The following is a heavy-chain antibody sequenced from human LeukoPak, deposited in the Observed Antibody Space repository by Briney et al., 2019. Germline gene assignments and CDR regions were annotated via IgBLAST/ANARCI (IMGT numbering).Heavy chain of an antibody. CDR1: GYSISSGYY. CDR3: ARDWTKGSWFDP. Sequence: SGTLSLTCAVSGYSISSGYYWGWIRQPPGKGLEWIGSIYHSGSTYYNPSLKSRVTISVDTSKNQFSLKLSSVTAADTAVYYCARDWTKGSWFDPWGQGTLVTVSS. D-gene: IGHD3/OR15-3a*01. V-gene: IGHV4-38-2*02. CDR2: IYHSGST. J-gene: IGHJ5*02.